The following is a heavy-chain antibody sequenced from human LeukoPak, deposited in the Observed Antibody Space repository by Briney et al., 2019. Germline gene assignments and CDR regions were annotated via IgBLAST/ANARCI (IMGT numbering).Heavy chain of an antibody. D-gene: IGHD1-20*01. J-gene: IGHJ6*03. CDR2: INHSGST. CDR3: ARITAYYYYYYMDV. Sequence: SETLSLTCAVYGGSFSGYYWSWIRQPPGKGLEWIGEINHSGSTNYNPSLKSRVTISVDTSKNQFSLKLSSVTAADTAVYYCARITAYYYYYYMDVWGKGTTVTVSS. V-gene: IGHV4-34*01. CDR1: GGSFSGYY.